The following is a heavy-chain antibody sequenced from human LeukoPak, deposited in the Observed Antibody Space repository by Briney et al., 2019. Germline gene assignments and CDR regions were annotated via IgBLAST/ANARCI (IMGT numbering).Heavy chain of an antibody. CDR2: IYYSGST. J-gene: IGHJ5*02. Sequence: SGTLSLTCTVSGGSISSYYWSWIRQPPGKGLEWIGYIYYSGSTNYNPSLKSRVTISVDTSKNQFSLKLSSVTVADTAVYYCARSGGEAHNWFDPWGQGTLVTVSS. CDR1: GGSISSYY. D-gene: IGHD3-10*01. V-gene: IGHV4-59*08. CDR3: ARSGGEAHNWFDP.